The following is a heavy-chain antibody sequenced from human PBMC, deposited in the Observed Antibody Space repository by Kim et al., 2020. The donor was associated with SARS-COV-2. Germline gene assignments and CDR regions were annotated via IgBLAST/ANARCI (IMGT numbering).Heavy chain of an antibody. Sequence: SETLSLTCTVSGGSISSSSYYWGWIRQPPGKGLEWIGSIYYSGSTYYNPSLKSRVTISVDTSKNQFSLKLSSVTAADTAVYYCARHVGITMIVVVIRGWFDPWGPGTLVTVSS. D-gene: IGHD3-22*01. V-gene: IGHV4-39*01. CDR2: IYYSGST. CDR1: GGSISSSSYY. J-gene: IGHJ5*02. CDR3: ARHVGITMIVVVIRGWFDP.